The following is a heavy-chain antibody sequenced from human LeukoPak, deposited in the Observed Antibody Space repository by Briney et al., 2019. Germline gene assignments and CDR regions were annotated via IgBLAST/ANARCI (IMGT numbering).Heavy chain of an antibody. CDR1: GGTFSSYA. D-gene: IGHD6-13*01. CDR3: ARVEQQLATGFDY. CDR2: IIPIFGTA. Sequence: ASVKASCKASGGTFSSYAISWVRQAPGQGLEWMGGIIPIFGTANYAQKFQGRVTITTDESTSTAYMELSSLRSEDTAVYYCARVEQQLATGFDYWGQGTPVTVSS. V-gene: IGHV1-69*05. J-gene: IGHJ4*02.